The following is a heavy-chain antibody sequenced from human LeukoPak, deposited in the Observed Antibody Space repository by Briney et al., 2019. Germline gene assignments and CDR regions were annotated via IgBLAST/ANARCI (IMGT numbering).Heavy chain of an antibody. Sequence: GGSLRLSCAASGFTFSSYEMNWVRQAPGKGLEWVSYISSRGSTIYYADSVKGRFTISRDNAKNSLYLQMNSLRAEDTAVYYCARDRIAARWFDPWGQGTLVTVSS. CDR2: ISSRGSTI. CDR1: GFTFSSYE. J-gene: IGHJ5*02. V-gene: IGHV3-48*03. CDR3: ARDRIAARWFDP. D-gene: IGHD6-13*01.